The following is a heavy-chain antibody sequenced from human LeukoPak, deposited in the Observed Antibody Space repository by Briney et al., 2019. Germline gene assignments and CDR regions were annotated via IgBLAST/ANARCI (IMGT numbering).Heavy chain of an antibody. J-gene: IGHJ6*03. CDR3: AKGRRSSWDYYYDYYMDV. Sequence: GGSLRLSCAASGFTFSDYYMSWIRQAPGKGLEWVSYISSSGSTIYYADSVKGRFTISRDNAKNTLYLEMNSLRAEDTAVYYCAKGRRSSWDYYYDYYMDVWGKGTTVTVSS. CDR2: ISSSGSTI. D-gene: IGHD6-6*01. CDR1: GFTFSDYY. V-gene: IGHV3-11*01.